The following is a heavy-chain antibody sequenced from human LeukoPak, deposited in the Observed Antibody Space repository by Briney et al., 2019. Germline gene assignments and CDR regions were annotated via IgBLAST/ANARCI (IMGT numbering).Heavy chain of an antibody. CDR1: GYSLIEVA. Sequence: GAAVKVSCKVSGYSLIEVAMHWVRQAPGKGLEWVGSFDPEDGEDGETHYAQKFQGGVTMTEDASTDTAYMELTSLSSEDTALYYCAMTDRYAGRPFDYWGQGTLVTVSS. J-gene: IGHJ4*02. CDR3: AMTDRYAGRPFDY. V-gene: IGHV1-24*01. CDR2: FDPEDGEDGET. D-gene: IGHD3-9*01.